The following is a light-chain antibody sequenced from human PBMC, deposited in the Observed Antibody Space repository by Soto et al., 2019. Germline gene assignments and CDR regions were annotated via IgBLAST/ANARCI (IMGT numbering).Light chain of an antibody. CDR2: AAS. Sequence: DIQMTQSPSSLSASVGDRVTITCRASQTISTHLNWYQQKPGKAPKLLIYAASTLHSGVPSRFSGSGSGTDFTLTISRLQPEDFATYYCQQSLTLPYTFGQGTKLEIK. CDR1: QTISTH. J-gene: IGKJ2*01. V-gene: IGKV1-39*01. CDR3: QQSLTLPYT.